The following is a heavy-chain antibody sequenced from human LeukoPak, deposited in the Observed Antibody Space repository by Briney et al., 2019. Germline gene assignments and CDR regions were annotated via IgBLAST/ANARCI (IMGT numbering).Heavy chain of an antibody. D-gene: IGHD3-10*01. CDR2: ISGSGGST. CDR1: GYTFSSYG. V-gene: IGHV3-23*01. CDR3: ARYYYGSGSCYTLYYYYYMDV. J-gene: IGHJ6*03. Sequence: PGGSLRLSCTASGYTFSSYGMSWVRKAPGKGLDWVSAISGSGGSTYYADSVKGRFSISRDNSKNTLYLQMNSLRAEDTAVYYCARYYYGSGSCYTLYYYYYMDVWGKGTTVTVSS.